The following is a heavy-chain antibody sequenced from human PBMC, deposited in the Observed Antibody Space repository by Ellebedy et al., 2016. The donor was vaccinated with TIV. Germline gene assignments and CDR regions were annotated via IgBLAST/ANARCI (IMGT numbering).Heavy chain of an antibody. V-gene: IGHV3-33*01. CDR1: GFTFNTYR. J-gene: IGHJ4*02. Sequence: GGSLRLSCAASGFTFNTYRMHWVRQAPGKGLEWVAVIWSDGSDKYYANSVEGRFTISRDNSKNTLYLQMNSLRTEDTAMYFCARSRWLQPDYDYWGQGTRVTVSS. D-gene: IGHD5-24*01. CDR2: IWSDGSDK. CDR3: ARSRWLQPDYDY.